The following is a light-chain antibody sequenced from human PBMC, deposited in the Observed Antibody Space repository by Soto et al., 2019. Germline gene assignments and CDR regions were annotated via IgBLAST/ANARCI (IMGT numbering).Light chain of an antibody. CDR3: QQYNNWPLT. V-gene: IGKV3-15*01. Sequence: EVVMTQSPATLSVSLGDRATLSCRASQSVSSNLAWYQQKPGQAPRLLIYGASNRATGIPARFSGSGSGTDFTLTISSLQSEDFAVYSCQQYNNWPLTFGGGTKVEIK. CDR2: GAS. CDR1: QSVSSN. J-gene: IGKJ4*01.